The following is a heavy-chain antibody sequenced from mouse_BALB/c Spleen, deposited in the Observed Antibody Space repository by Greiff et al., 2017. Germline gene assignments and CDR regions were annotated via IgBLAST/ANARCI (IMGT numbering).Heavy chain of an antibody. CDR3: ARWVHYFDY. CDR2: INPSNGRT. Sequence: VQLQQPGAELVKPGASVKLSCKASGYTFTSYWMHWVKQRPGQGLEWIGEINPSNGRTNYNEKFKSKATLTVDKSSSTAYMQLSSLTSEDSAVYYCARWVHYFDYWGQGTTLTVSS. CDR1: GYTFTSYW. V-gene: IGHV1S81*02. J-gene: IGHJ2*01.